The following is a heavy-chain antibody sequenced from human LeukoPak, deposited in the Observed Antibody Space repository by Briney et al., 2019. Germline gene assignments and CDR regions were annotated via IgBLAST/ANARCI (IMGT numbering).Heavy chain of an antibody. CDR1: GGSISSYY. V-gene: IGHV4-59*01. D-gene: IGHD3-10*01. CDR2: IYYSGST. J-gene: IGHJ4*02. Sequence: SETLSLTCTVSGGSISSYYWSWIRQPPGKGLEWIGYIYYSGSTNYNPSLKSRVTISVDTSKNQFSLKLSFVTAADTAVYYCARAQLTYYYGSGILDYWGQGTLVTVSS. CDR3: ARAQLTYYYGSGILDY.